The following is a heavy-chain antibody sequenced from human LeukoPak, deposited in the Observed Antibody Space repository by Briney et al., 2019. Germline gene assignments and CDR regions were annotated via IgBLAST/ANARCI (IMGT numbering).Heavy chain of an antibody. CDR2: MFPDGRT. V-gene: IGHV3-53*01. Sequence: GGSLRLSCAVSGFSVNDNYMSWVRQAPGKGLQWVSVMFPDGRTYYADSVKGRFTISRDLARNTLLLQMHSLRADDTAVHYCARTNPVYGDYDYWGQGTLVTVSP. CDR1: GFSVNDNY. J-gene: IGHJ4*02. CDR3: ARTNPVYGDYDY. D-gene: IGHD4-17*01.